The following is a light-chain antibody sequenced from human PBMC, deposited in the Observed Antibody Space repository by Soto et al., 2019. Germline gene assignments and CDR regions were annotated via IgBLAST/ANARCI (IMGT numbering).Light chain of an antibody. J-gene: IGKJ1*01. CDR2: GAS. V-gene: IGKV3-20*01. CDR3: QQYGSSPRT. CDR1: QSVSSSY. Sequence: EIVLTQSPGTLSLSPGERVTLSCRASQSVSSSYLAWFQQKTGQAPRLLIYGASNRATGISDRFSGSVSGTDFTLTISRLEPEDFAVYYCQQYGSSPRTFGQGTKVDI.